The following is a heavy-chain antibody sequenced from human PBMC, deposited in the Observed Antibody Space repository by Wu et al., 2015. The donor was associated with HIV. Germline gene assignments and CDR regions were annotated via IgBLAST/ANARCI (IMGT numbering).Heavy chain of an antibody. J-gene: IGHJ6*02. CDR1: PYTFSSFG. CDR3: ASGSKGGSYYYYGMDV. CDR2: VSSYSGDT. V-gene: IGHV1-18*01. D-gene: IGHD3-10*01. Sequence: QFQLVQSGAEVKKPGASVKVSCKASPYTFSSFGISWVRQAPEQGLEWMGWVSSYSGDTKYAEKFQGRVTMTTDTSTSTAYMELRSLKSDDTAVYYCASGSKGGSYYYYGMDVWGPGTEGRPSP.